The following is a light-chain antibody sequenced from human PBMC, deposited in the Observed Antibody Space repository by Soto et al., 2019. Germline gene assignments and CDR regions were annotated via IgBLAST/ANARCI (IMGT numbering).Light chain of an antibody. CDR2: SNN. V-gene: IGLV1-47*02. CDR1: SSNCGINY. Sequence: QSVRTQPPSASGTPGQRVTISCSGSSSNCGINYAYWFHQLPGTAPKLLIHSNNQRPSGIPDRFSGSKSGTSASLAISGLRSEDEAHYYCATWDESLSGVVFGGGTKLTVL. J-gene: IGLJ2*01. CDR3: ATWDESLSGVV.